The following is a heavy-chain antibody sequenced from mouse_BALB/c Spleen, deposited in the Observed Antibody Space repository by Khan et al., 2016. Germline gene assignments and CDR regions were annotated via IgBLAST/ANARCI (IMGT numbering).Heavy chain of an antibody. D-gene: IGHD4-1*01. CDR1: GFTFTDYY. V-gene: IGHV7-3*02. Sequence: EVELVESGGGLVQPGGSLRLSCATSGFTFTDYYMSWVRQPPGKALEWLGFIRNKANGYTTEYSASVKGRFTISRDNSQSILYLQMNTLRAEDSATYYCAMDANYYFDYWGQGTTLTVSS. CDR2: IRNKANGYTT. J-gene: IGHJ2*01. CDR3: AMDANYYFDY.